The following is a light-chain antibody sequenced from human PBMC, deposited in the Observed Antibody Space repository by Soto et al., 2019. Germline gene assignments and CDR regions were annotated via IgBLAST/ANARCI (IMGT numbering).Light chain of an antibody. V-gene: IGKV3-20*01. J-gene: IGKJ2*01. CDR3: QQYDSSPGT. Sequence: EIVLTQSPGTLSVSPGERVTLSCRASQKIARDYLAWYQQKPGQAPRLLIYGVSRRASGIPAKFSGSGSGTEFTLTISGLDLEDFAVYYCQQYDSSPGTFGQGTNLDIK. CDR2: GVS. CDR1: QKIARDY.